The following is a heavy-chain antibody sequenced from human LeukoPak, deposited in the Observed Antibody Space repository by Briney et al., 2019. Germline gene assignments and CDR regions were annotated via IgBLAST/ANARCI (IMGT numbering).Heavy chain of an antibody. J-gene: IGHJ3*02. CDR1: GGSFSGYY. D-gene: IGHD2-15*01. CDR2: INHSGST. V-gene: IGHV4-34*01. Sequence: SETLSLTCAVYGGSFSGYYWSWIRQSPGKGLEWIGEINHSGSTNYNPSLKSRVTISVDTSKNQFSLKLSSVTAADTAVYYCARDCSGGSCYGAFDIWGQGTMVTVSS. CDR3: ARDCSGGSCYGAFDI.